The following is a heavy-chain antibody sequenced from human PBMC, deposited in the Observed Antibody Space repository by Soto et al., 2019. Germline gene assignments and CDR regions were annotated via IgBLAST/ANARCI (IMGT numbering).Heavy chain of an antibody. Sequence: SETLSLTCAVSGGSISSGGYSWSWIRQPPGKGLEWIGYIYHSGSTYYTPSLKSRVTISVDTSKNQFSLKLSSVTAADTAVYYCARYIGVYYDKNVYPYLDSWGQGTRVPVSS. V-gene: IGHV4-30-2*01. CDR3: ARYIGVYYDKNVYPYLDS. CDR2: IYHSGST. D-gene: IGHD3-22*01. J-gene: IGHJ4*02. CDR1: GGSISSGGYS.